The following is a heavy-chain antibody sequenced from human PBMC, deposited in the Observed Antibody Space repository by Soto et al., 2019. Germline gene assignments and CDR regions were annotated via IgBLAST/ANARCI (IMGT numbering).Heavy chain of an antibody. V-gene: IGHV4-39*01. CDR1: GGSVSSGSYY. J-gene: IGHJ5*02. CDR3: ASPKIAFYNWFDP. CDR2: IYYSGST. D-gene: IGHD3-3*02. Sequence: SETLSLTCTVSGGSVSSGSYYWSWIRQPPGKGLEWIGSIYYSGSTYYNPSLKSRVTISVDTSKNQFSLKLSSVAAADTAVYYCASPKIAFYNWFDPWGQGTLVTVSS.